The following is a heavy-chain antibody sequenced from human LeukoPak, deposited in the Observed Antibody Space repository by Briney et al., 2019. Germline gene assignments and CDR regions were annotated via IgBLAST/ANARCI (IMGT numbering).Heavy chain of an antibody. CDR3: AARTMGSFYDY. Sequence: GGSLRLSCAASGCTFSTYAMSWVRQAPGMGLEWVSAVSASGGTTYYADSVKGRFTISRDNSKNTLYLQMNSLRAEDTAVYYCAARTMGSFYDYWGQGTLVTVSS. CDR1: GCTFSTYA. J-gene: IGHJ4*02. CDR2: VSASGGTT. V-gene: IGHV3-23*01. D-gene: IGHD1-26*01.